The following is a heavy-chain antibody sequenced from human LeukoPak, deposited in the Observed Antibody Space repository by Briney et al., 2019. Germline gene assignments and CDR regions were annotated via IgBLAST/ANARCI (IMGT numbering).Heavy chain of an antibody. CDR1: GFTFSSYA. Sequence: GGSLRLSCSASGFTFSSYAMHWVRQAPGKGLEYVSAISSNGGSTYYADSVKGRFTFSRDNSKNTLYLQMSSLRAEDTAVYYCVKDPLHSSSWYAGWDYFDYWGQGTLVTVSS. D-gene: IGHD6-13*01. CDR3: VKDPLHSSSWYAGWDYFDY. V-gene: IGHV3-64D*06. J-gene: IGHJ4*02. CDR2: ISSNGGST.